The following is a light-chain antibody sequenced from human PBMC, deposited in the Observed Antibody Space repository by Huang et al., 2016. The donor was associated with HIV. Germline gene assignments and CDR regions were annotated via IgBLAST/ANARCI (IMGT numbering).Light chain of an antibody. CDR3: QQRSNWPGT. J-gene: IGKJ1*01. CDR2: DAS. CDR1: QSVSTY. Sequence: DIILTQSPATLSLFPGERATLPCRASQSVSTYLAWYQQKPGQAPRPRIYDASKRATGIPARFSGSGSATDFTLTISSLEPEDFAVYYCQQRSNWPGTFGQGTKVEV. V-gene: IGKV3-11*01.